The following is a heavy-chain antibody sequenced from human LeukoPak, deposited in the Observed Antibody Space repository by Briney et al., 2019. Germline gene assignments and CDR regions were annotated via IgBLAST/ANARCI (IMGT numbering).Heavy chain of an antibody. CDR3: ARGARTGSTTLNWYFDL. J-gene: IGHJ2*01. Sequence: GGSLRLSCAASGFTVSRYAMAWVRQTPGKGLEWVSGITSGGNTYYADSVKGRFTISRDNSKNTLYLQMNSLRAEDTAVYYCARGARTGSTTLNWYFDLWGRGTLVTVSS. V-gene: IGHV3-23*01. CDR1: GFTVSRYA. D-gene: IGHD1-14*01. CDR2: ITSGGNT.